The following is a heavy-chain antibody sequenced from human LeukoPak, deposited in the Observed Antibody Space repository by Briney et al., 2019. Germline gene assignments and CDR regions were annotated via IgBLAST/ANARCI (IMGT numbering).Heavy chain of an antibody. D-gene: IGHD3-10*01. CDR1: GGSFSSYY. CDR2: IHYSGST. CDR3: ARPYYGSGSYYHFDY. Sequence: SETLSLTCTVSGGSFSSYYWSWIRQPPGRGLEWIGYIHYSGSTSYNPSLKSRVTISVDTSMNQFSLKLTSVTAADTAVYYCARPYYGSGSYYHFDYWGQGTLVTVSS. J-gene: IGHJ4*02. V-gene: IGHV4-59*01.